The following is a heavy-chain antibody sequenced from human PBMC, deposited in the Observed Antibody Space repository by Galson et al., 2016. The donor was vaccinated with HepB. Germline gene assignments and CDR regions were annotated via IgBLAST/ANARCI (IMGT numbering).Heavy chain of an antibody. Sequence: SETLSLTCTVSGDSISSYSWSWIRQLPGKGLEWIGYIHYSGNTNYNPSLKSRVTISVDTSKNQLSLRVRTLTAADTAVYYCARRGSGWAFRGVDYFDVWGQGTLVTVSS. CDR2: IHYSGNT. J-gene: IGHJ4*02. CDR1: GDSISSYS. V-gene: IGHV4-59*08. CDR3: ARRGSGWAFRGVDYFDV. D-gene: IGHD6-19*01.